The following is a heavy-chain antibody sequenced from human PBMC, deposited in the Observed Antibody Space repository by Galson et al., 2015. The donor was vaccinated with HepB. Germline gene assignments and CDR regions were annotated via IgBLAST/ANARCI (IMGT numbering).Heavy chain of an antibody. V-gene: IGHV3-23*01. J-gene: IGHJ5*02. D-gene: IGHD3-16*01. Sequence: SLRLSCAGSGFIFRHHAMAWIRQAPGKGLEWVSGINGRGSTRSYSDAVKGHFSISRDNSKDTVFLQMDNLRAEDTAVYYCVKEGSWFGGDWFDPWGQGALVTVS. CDR2: INGRGSTR. CDR3: VKEGSWFGGDWFDP. CDR1: GFIFRHHA.